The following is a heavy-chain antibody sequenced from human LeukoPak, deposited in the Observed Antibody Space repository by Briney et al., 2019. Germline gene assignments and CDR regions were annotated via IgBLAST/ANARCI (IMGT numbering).Heavy chain of an antibody. CDR1: GFTFSDYY. D-gene: IGHD1-26*01. Sequence: GGSLRLSCAASGFTFSDYYMSWIRQAPGKGLEWVSAISGSGGSTYYADSVKGRFTISRDNSKNTLYLQMNSLRAEDTAVYYCAKEQWEPHKTFDYWGQGTLVTVSS. CDR3: AKEQWEPHKTFDY. J-gene: IGHJ4*02. V-gene: IGHV3-23*01. CDR2: ISGSGGST.